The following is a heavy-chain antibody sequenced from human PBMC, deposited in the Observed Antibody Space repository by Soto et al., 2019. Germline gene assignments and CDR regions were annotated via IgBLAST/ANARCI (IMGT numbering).Heavy chain of an antibody. D-gene: IGHD3-22*01. CDR3: ARGGGVYYDSSTEGGFQH. J-gene: IGHJ1*01. CDR2: IYYSGST. V-gene: IGHV4-39*07. CDR1: GGSISSSSYY. Sequence: PSETLSLTCTVSGGSISSSSYYWGWIRQPPGKGLEWIGSIYYSGSTYYNPSLKSRVTISVDTSKNQFSLKLSSVTAADTAVYYCARGGGVYYDSSTEGGFQHWGQGTLVTVSS.